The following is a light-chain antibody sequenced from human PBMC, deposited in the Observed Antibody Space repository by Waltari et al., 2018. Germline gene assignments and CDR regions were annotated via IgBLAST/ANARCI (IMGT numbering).Light chain of an antibody. CDR3: QQYNNWPPST. CDR2: HAS. CDR1: ESVASN. V-gene: IGKV3-15*01. Sequence: EIVLTQSPATLSLSPGERATLSCRASESVASNLAWYQQRPGQAPRLLIFHASTRATGIPAKFSGSGSGTEFTLTISSLQSEDFGVYYCQQYNNWPPSTFGQGTKVEIK. J-gene: IGKJ1*01.